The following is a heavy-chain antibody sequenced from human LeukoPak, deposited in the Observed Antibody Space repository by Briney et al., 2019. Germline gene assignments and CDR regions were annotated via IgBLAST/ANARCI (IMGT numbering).Heavy chain of an antibody. J-gene: IGHJ4*02. CDR1: GDPISNYY. CDR3: ATALWLQFDY. V-gene: IGHV4-59*01. CDR2: IHYSGYT. D-gene: IGHD5-18*01. Sequence: SETLSLTCVVSGDPISNYYWSWIRQPPGKGLEWIGYIHYSGYTNFNPSLKSRVTVSVDTSKSQFSLRLSSVTTADTAVYYCATALWLQFDYWGQGTLVTVSS.